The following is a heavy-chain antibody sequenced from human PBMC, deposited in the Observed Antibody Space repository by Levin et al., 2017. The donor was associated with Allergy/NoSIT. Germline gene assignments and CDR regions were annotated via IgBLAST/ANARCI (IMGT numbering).Heavy chain of an antibody. CDR2: IYTSGST. D-gene: IGHD3-22*01. CDR3: ARGVVITTSATLSFRHFDY. Sequence: RSQTLSLTCTVSGGSISSYYWSWIRQPAGKGLEWIGRIYTSGSTNYNPSLKSRVTMSVDTSKNQFSLKLSSVTAADTAVYYCARGVVITTSATLSFRHFDYWGQGTLVTVSS. CDR1: GGSISSYY. V-gene: IGHV4-4*07. J-gene: IGHJ4*02.